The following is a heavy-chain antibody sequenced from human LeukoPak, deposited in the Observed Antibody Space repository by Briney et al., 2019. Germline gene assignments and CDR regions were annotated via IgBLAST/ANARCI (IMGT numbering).Heavy chain of an antibody. Sequence: PGGSLRLSCAVSGFNFRDHWMDWVRKAPGKGLEWVGHIKNDGSETYYLDSLKGRFSISRDNTNNALYLQMNSLRVEDTAVYYCVKNDGWFHLAQWGQGTLVTVPS. CDR1: GFNFRDHW. V-gene: IGHV3-7*03. CDR3: VKNDGWFHLAQ. J-gene: IGHJ4*02. CDR2: IKNDGSET. D-gene: IGHD6-19*01.